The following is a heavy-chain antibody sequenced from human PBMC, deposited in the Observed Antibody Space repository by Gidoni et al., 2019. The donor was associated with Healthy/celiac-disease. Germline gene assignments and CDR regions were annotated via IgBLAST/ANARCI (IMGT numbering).Heavy chain of an antibody. CDR1: GFTFSSYG. V-gene: IGHV3-33*01. D-gene: IGHD3-16*01. J-gene: IGHJ4*02. CDR2: IWYDGSNK. Sequence: QVQLVESGGGVVQPGRSLRLSCAASGFTFSSYGMHWVRQAPGTGLEWVAVIWYDGSNKYYADSVKGRFTISRDNSKNTLYLQMNSLRAEDTAVNYCARDRWGPYDYWGQGTLVTVSS. CDR3: ARDRWGPYDY.